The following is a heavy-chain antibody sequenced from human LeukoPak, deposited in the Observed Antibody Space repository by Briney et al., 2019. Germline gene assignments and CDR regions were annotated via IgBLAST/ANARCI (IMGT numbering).Heavy chain of an antibody. Sequence: SETLSLTCTVPGGSISSYYWSWIRQPPGKGLEWIGYIHYTGSTNYNPSLRSRVTISVDTSKNQFSLKLRSVTAADAAVYYCARDDKYGDYQDWYFDLWGRGTQVTVSS. J-gene: IGHJ2*01. D-gene: IGHD4-17*01. V-gene: IGHV4-59*01. CDR3: ARDDKYGDYQDWYFDL. CDR2: IHYTGST. CDR1: GGSISSYY.